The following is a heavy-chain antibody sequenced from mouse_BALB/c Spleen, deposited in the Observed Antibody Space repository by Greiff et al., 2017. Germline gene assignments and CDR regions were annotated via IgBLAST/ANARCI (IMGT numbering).Heavy chain of an antibody. V-gene: IGHV1-63*01. Sequence: VQLQQSGAELVRPGPSVKISCKASGYAFTNYWLGWVKQRPGHGLEWIGDIYPGSGNTYYNEKFKGKATLTADKSSSTAYMQLSSLTSEDSAVYFCARRIDYYAMDYWGQGTSVTVSS. J-gene: IGHJ4*01. CDR3: ARRIDYYAMDY. CDR2: IYPGSGNT. CDR1: GYAFTNYW.